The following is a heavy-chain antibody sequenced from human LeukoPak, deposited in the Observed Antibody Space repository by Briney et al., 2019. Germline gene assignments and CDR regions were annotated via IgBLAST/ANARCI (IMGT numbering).Heavy chain of an antibody. CDR2: ISGSGGST. J-gene: IGHJ4*02. V-gene: IGHV3-23*01. D-gene: IGHD5-12*01. Sequence: SGGSLRLSCAASGFTFSSYAMSWVRQAPGKGLEWVSAISGSGGSTYYADSVKGRFTISRDNSKNTLYLQMNSPRAEDTAVYYCARASGYDVFDYWGQGTLVTVSS. CDR1: GFTFSSYA. CDR3: ARASGYDVFDY.